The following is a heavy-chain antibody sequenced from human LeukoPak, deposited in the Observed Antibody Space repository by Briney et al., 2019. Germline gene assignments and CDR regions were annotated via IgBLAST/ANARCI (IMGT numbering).Heavy chain of an antibody. D-gene: IGHD3-16*02. J-gene: IGHJ4*02. CDR3: ARAVGYDYIWGSYRPHYFDY. V-gene: IGHV4-31*03. CDR1: GGSISSGGYY. Sequence: PSETLSLTCTVSGGSISSGGYYWSWIRQPPGKGLEWTGYIYYSGSTYYNPSLKSRVTISVDTSKNQFSLKLSSVTSADTAVYYCARAVGYDYIWGSYRPHYFDYWGQGTLVTVSS. CDR2: IYYSGST.